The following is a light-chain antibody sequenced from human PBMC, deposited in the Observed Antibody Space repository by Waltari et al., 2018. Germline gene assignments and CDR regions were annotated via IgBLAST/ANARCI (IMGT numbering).Light chain of an antibody. V-gene: IGLV1-51*01. CDR1: SPTIGNNF. CDR3: GTWDSSLSAWV. CDR2: DNN. J-gene: IGLJ3*02. Sequence: QSVLTQPPSVSAAPGQKVTLSCSGSSPTIGNNFVSWYQQLPETAPKLLIYDNNKRPSGIPDRFSGSKSGTSTTLGITGLQTGDEADYYCGTWDSSLSAWVFGGGTKLTVL.